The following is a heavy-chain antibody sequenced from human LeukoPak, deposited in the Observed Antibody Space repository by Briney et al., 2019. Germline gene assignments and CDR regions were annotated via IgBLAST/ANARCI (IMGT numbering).Heavy chain of an antibody. Sequence: ASVKVSCKAADYTFTDYFMRWVRQAPGQGLEWMGWINPNSGGTNFAQKFQGRVTLTRDTSISSAYMELSRVRSDDTAVYYCAAARLTGYHFAIYWGQGTLVTVSS. CDR2: INPNSGGT. V-gene: IGHV1-2*02. CDR3: AAARLTGYHFAIY. J-gene: IGHJ4*02. CDR1: DYTFTDYF. D-gene: IGHD3-9*01.